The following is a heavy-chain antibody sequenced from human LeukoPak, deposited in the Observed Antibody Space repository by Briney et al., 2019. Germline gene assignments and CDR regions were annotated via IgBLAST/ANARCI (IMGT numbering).Heavy chain of an antibody. V-gene: IGHV3-21*01. CDR1: GFTFGSYS. CDR2: ISSSSSYI. CDR3: ASDIVVASDY. D-gene: IGHD2-2*01. Sequence: GGSLRLSCAASGFTFGSYSMNWVRQAPGKGLEWVSSISSSSSYIYYADSVKGRFTISRDNAKNSLYLQMNSLRAEDTAVYYCASDIVVASDYWGQGTLVTVSS. J-gene: IGHJ4*02.